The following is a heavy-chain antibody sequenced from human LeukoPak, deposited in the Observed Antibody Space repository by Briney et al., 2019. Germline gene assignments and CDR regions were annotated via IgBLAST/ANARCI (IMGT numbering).Heavy chain of an antibody. Sequence: DSVTVSCKASGYTFTSYDINWVRQAAGQGLEWMGWMNPNSGNTGYAQKFQGRVTMTRNTSISTAYMELSSLRSEDTAVYYCARGRVLRFLEWLRAGYYFDYWGQGTLVTVSS. D-gene: IGHD3-3*01. CDR2: MNPNSGNT. V-gene: IGHV1-8*01. CDR1: GYTFTSYD. CDR3: ARGRVLRFLEWLRAGYYFDY. J-gene: IGHJ4*02.